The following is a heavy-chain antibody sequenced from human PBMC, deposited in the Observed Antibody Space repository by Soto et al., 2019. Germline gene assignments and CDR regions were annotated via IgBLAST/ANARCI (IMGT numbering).Heavy chain of an antibody. CDR1: GGSISSGGYS. CDR2: IYHSGST. J-gene: IGHJ4*02. Sequence: TLSLTCAVSGGSISSGGYSWSWIRQPPGKGLEWIGYIYHSGSTYYNPSPKSRVTISVDRSKNQFSLKLSSVTAADTAVYYCVRLHPYGWYSFDYWCQGTLVTVSS. CDR3: VRLHPYGWYSFDY. D-gene: IGHD6-19*01. V-gene: IGHV4-30-2*01.